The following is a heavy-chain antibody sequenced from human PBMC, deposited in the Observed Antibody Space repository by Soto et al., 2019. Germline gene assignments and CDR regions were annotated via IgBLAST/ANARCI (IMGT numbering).Heavy chain of an antibody. CDR1: GFTVSSNY. J-gene: IGHJ4*02. CDR2: IYSGGST. V-gene: IGHV3-53*01. CDR3: ITQAYFDY. Sequence: PGGSLRLSCAASGFTVSSNYMSWVRQAPGKGLEWVSVIYSGGSTYYADSVKGRFTISRDNSKNSVTASDTAVYFCVSQRTTVITQAYFDYWGPGALVTVSS. D-gene: IGHD4-4*01.